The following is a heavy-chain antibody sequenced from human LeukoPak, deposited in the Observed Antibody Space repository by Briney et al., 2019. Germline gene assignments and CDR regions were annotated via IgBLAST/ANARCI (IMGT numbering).Heavy chain of an antibody. CDR1: GFTFRSFG. Sequence: PGGSLRLSCAASGFTFRSFGMHWVRQAPGKGLEWVALIWYDRSEAYYADPVKGRFTISRDSSKNMLYLQMNSLRVEDTAVYYCARSRGGSSSGVGDNFDYWGQGSLVTVSS. J-gene: IGHJ4*02. CDR3: ARSRGGSSSGVGDNFDY. V-gene: IGHV3-33*01. D-gene: IGHD6-6*01. CDR2: IWYDRSEA.